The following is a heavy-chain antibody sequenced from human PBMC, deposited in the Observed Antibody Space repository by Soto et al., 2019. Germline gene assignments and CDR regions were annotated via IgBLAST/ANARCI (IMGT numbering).Heavy chain of an antibody. J-gene: IGHJ4*02. D-gene: IGHD6-25*01. CDR1: GFMFSAYW. V-gene: IGHV3-7*01. CDR3: VRGGWRRSDT. Sequence: EVQLVESGGRLVQPGGSLRLSCAASGFMFSAYWMSWVRQNPGKGLEWVATISGGASDKFYVDSVKGRFTVSRDDRKNALYLQMKSLSAENAAVYYCVRGGWRRSDTWGKENMVTV. CDR2: ISGGASDK.